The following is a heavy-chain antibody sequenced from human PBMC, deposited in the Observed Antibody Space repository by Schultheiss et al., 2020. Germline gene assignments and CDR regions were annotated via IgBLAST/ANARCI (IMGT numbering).Heavy chain of an antibody. CDR2: VDWEDDK. J-gene: IGHJ4*02. CDR1: GFSLSTSGVG. D-gene: IGHD1-26*01. V-gene: IGHV2-70*12. Sequence: SGPTLVKPTQTLTLTCTFSGFSLSTSGVGVGWIRQPPGKALEWLALVDWEDDKFYSPSLKTRLSISKDTSKNQVVLTLTNVDPVDTATYYCARTDSGSSSRYYFDFWGQGIIVTISS. CDR3: ARTDSGSSSRYYFDF.